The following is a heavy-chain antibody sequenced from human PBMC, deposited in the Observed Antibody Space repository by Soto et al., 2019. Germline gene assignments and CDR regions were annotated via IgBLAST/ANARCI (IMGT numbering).Heavy chain of an antibody. CDR3: ARDRRDAYRDWFDP. Sequence: NPSETLSLTCAVSGYSISGGYYWGWIRQPAGKGVEWIGSIYHSGSTYYNPSLKSRVTISVDTSKNQFSLKLSSVTAADTAVYYCARDRRDAYRDWFDPWGQGPLVTVSS. J-gene: IGHJ5*02. CDR1: GYSISGGYY. D-gene: IGHD4-4*01. V-gene: IGHV4-38-2*02. CDR2: IYHSGST.